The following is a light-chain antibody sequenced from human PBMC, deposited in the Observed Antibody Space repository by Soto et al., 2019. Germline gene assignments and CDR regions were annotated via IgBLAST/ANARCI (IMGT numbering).Light chain of an antibody. J-gene: IGLJ2*01. V-gene: IGLV2-14*01. CDR3: SSYSSSTIPVV. CDR1: SSDVGAYNY. Sequence: QSALTQPASVSGSPGQSITISCTGTSSDVGAYNYVSWYQQHPAKGPKLTIYEVSNRPSGISNRFSGSKSGNTASLTISGLQADDEAVYYCSSYSSSTIPVVFGGGTKLTVL. CDR2: EVS.